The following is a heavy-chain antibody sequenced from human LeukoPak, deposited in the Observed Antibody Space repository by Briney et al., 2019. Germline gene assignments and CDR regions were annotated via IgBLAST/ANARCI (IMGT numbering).Heavy chain of an antibody. D-gene: IGHD4-17*01. CDR1: GGSFSGYY. V-gene: IGHV4-34*01. CDR3: ARAAGVTTKKFDY. Sequence: PSETLSPTCAVYGGSFSGYYWSWIRQPPGKGLEWIGEINHSGSTNYNPSLRSRVTISVDTSKNQFSLKLSSVTAADTAVYYRARAAGVTTKKFDYWGQGTLVTVSS. J-gene: IGHJ4*02. CDR2: INHSGST.